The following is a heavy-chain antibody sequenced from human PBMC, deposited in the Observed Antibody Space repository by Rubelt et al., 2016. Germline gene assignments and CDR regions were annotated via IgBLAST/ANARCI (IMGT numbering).Heavy chain of an antibody. CDR2: IYPGDSDT. Sequence: EVQLVQSGAEVKKPGESLKISCQGSGYNFAKSWIGWVRQMSGKGLEWMGIIYPGDSDTRYNPSFRGQVTISAENSISAAYQQGSSLKASDTAMYYCARLPQNTYYFDYWGQGALVMVSS. J-gene: IGHJ4*02. CDR1: GYNFAKSW. CDR3: ARLPQNTYYFDY. V-gene: IGHV5-51*03.